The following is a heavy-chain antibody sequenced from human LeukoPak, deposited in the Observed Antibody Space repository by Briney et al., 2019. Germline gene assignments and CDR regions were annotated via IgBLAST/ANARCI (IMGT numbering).Heavy chain of an antibody. CDR2: IKQDGSEI. Sequence: GGSLRLSCEVSGFTFSSYWMSWFRQAPGKGLEWVANIKQDGSEIYYVDSVKGRLTISRDNAKNSLYLQMNSLRAEDTAVYYCARLVRGVGGLDVWGQGTTLTVSS. D-gene: IGHD3-10*01. V-gene: IGHV3-7*01. CDR1: GFTFSSYW. CDR3: ARLVRGVGGLDV. J-gene: IGHJ6*02.